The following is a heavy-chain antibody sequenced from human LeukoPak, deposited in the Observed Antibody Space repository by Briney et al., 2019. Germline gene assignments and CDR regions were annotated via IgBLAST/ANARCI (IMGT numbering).Heavy chain of an antibody. CDR3: ARDRCGGNCYTFDY. CDR2: VSYDGSDK. CDR1: GFIFSTCG. J-gene: IGHJ4*02. Sequence: PGGSLRLSCAASGFIFSTCGMHWVRQAPGKGLEWVAVVSYDGSDKYYADSVKGRFTISRDISKNTLYLQMDSLRAEDTAVYYCARDRCGGNCYTFDYWAQGTLVTVSS. D-gene: IGHD2-21*02. V-gene: IGHV3-30*03.